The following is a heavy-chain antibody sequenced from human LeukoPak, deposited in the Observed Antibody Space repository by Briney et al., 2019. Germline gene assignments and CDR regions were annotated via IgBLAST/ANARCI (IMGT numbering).Heavy chain of an antibody. V-gene: IGHV4-31*03. J-gene: IGHJ3*02. D-gene: IGHD3-10*01. CDR3: ARDDYYDSGSNACDI. CDR1: GDSITSGGYY. Sequence: PSQTLSLTCSVSGDSITSGGYYWNWIRQPPGKGLEWIGFIYHTGSTFYSPSLKSRVSISVDTSNNQFSLELNSVTAADTAVYYCARDDYYDSGSNACDIWGQGTMVTVSS. CDR2: IYHTGST.